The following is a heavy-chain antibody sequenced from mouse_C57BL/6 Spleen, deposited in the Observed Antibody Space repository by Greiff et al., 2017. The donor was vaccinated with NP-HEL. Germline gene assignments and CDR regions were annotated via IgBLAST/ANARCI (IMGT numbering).Heavy chain of an antibody. CDR1: GYTFTSYW. Sequence: QVQLQQPGAELVKPGASVTLSCKASGYTFTSYWMHWVKQRPGQGLEWIGMIHPNSGSTNYNEKFKSKATLTVDKSSSTAYMQLSSLTSEDSAVYYCARIRTLTGTSYFDYWGQGTTLTVSS. V-gene: IGHV1-64*01. J-gene: IGHJ2*01. CDR2: IHPNSGST. CDR3: ARIRTLTGTSYFDY. D-gene: IGHD4-1*01.